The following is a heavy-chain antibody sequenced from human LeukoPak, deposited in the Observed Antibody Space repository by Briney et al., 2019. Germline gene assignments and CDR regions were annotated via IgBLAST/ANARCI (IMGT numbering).Heavy chain of an antibody. Sequence: GGSLRLSCAASGFTFSSYAMSWVRQAPGKGLEWVAGISHDGSYKYYADSVKGRFTISRDNSKNTLYLQMNSLRVEDTALYYCTKDHYYDSSGSHYYFDYWGQGTLVTVSS. CDR3: TKDHYYDSSGSHYYFDY. CDR1: GFTFSSYA. CDR2: ISHDGSYK. D-gene: IGHD3-22*01. V-gene: IGHV3-30*04. J-gene: IGHJ4*02.